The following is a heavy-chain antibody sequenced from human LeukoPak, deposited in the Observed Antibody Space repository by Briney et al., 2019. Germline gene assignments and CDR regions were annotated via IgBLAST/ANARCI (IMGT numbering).Heavy chain of an antibody. D-gene: IGHD3-22*01. V-gene: IGHV1-69*13. CDR3: ARAQGYYDSSGYYY. J-gene: IGHJ4*02. CDR1: GGTFSSYA. Sequence: GASVTVSCKASGGTFSSYAISWVRQAPGQGLEWMGGIIPIFGTANYTQKFQGRVTITADESTSTAYMELSSLRSEDTAVYYCARAQGYYDSSGYYYWGQGTLVTVSS. CDR2: IIPIFGTA.